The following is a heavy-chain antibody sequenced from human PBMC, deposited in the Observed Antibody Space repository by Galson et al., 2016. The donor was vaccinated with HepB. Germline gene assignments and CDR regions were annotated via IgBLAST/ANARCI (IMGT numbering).Heavy chain of an antibody. CDR3: ARREGWGYYYGMDV. CDR1: GYSFDDYY. D-gene: IGHD6-19*01. Sequence: SVKVSCKASGYSFDDYYIHWVRQAPGQGLEWMGGINPHSGGTNYAQKFQGRVTLTRDRSVNTAYMEMRRLRSDDTAVYYCARREGWGYYYGMDVWGQGTTVAFSS. J-gene: IGHJ6*02. CDR2: INPHSGGT. V-gene: IGHV1-2*02.